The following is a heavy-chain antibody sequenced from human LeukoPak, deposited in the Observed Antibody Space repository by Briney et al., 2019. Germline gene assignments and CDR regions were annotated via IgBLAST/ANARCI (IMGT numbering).Heavy chain of an antibody. D-gene: IGHD3-9*01. V-gene: IGHV3-7*01. CDR1: GFTFSSYW. CDR2: IKQDGSEK. Sequence: GGSLRLSCEASGFTFSSYWMSWVRQAPGKGLEWVANIKQDGSEKKYLDSVKGRFTISRDNAKNSMYLQMNSLRAEDTTVYYCARDEIYYDILTGYRHFDYWGQGTLVTVFS. J-gene: IGHJ4*02. CDR3: ARDEIYYDILTGYRHFDY.